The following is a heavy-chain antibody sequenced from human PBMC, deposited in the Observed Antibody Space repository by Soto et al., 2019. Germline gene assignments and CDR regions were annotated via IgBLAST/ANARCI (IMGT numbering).Heavy chain of an antibody. D-gene: IGHD3-22*01. J-gene: IGHJ4*02. CDR2: IIPIFGTA. CDR3: ARDHYYYDSSGYYSPYYFDC. Sequence: GASVKVSCKASGGTFSSYAISWVRQAPGQGLEWMGGIIPIFGTANYAQKFQGRVTITADESTSTAYMELSSLRSEDTAVYYCARDHYYYDSSGYYSPYYFDCWGQGTLVTVAS. V-gene: IGHV1-69*13. CDR1: GGTFSSYA.